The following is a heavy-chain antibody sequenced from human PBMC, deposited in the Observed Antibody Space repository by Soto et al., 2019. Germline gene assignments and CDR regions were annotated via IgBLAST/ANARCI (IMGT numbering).Heavy chain of an antibody. J-gene: IGHJ4*02. CDR3: ARSWVYYDILTGYKYYFDY. Sequence: PSETLSLTCTVSGGSISSYYWSWIRQPPGKRLEWIGYIYYSGSTNYNPSLKSRVTISVDTSKNQFSLKLSSVTAADTAVYYCARSWVYYDILTGYKYYFDYWGQGTLVTVSS. CDR1: GGSISSYY. V-gene: IGHV4-59*01. CDR2: IYYSGST. D-gene: IGHD3-9*01.